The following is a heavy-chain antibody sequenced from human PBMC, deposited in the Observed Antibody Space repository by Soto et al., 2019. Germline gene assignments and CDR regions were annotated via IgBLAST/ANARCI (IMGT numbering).Heavy chain of an antibody. CDR1: GFTFTNYG. CDR3: AKDGAPRYCTRSSCHPAGAY. V-gene: IGHV3-30*18. Sequence: GGSLRLSCSGSGFTFTNYGLHWVRQAPGKGLEWVAAISYDGSNEYYADSVKGRFTISRDYSKKMLYLQMDSLRPEDTAVYYCAKDGAPRYCTRSSCHPAGAYWGQGTLVTVSS. J-gene: IGHJ4*02. D-gene: IGHD2-15*01. CDR2: ISYDGSNE.